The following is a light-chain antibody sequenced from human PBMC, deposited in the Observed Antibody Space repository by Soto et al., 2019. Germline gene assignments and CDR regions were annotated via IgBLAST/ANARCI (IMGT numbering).Light chain of an antibody. CDR3: SSFTSSSAVYV. Sequence: QSALTQPASVSGSPGQSITISCTGTSSDVGGYNYVSWFQQYPDKAPKLMLYEVTNRPSGVSNRVSGSKSGNTASLIISGLQAEDEADYYCSSFTSSSAVYVFGSGTKLTVL. CDR1: SSDVGGYNY. V-gene: IGLV2-14*01. J-gene: IGLJ1*01. CDR2: EVT.